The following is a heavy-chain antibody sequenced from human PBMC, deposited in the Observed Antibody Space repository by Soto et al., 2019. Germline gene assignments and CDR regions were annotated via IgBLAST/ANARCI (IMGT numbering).Heavy chain of an antibody. J-gene: IGHJ4*02. CDR1: GGSISSYY. CDR2: INHSGST. D-gene: IGHD3-3*01. V-gene: IGHV4-34*01. Sequence: PSETLSLTCTVSGGSISSYYWSWIRQPPGKGLEWIGEINHSGSTNYNPSLKSRVTISVDTSKNQFSLKLSSVTAADTAVYYCARGPIKKGSGYYFTPSPPFDYWXQGTLVTVSS. CDR3: ARGPIKKGSGYYFTPSPPFDY.